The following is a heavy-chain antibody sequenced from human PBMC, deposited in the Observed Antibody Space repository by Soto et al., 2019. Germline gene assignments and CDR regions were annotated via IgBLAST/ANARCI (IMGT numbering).Heavy chain of an antibody. V-gene: IGHV1-46*01. CDR2: INPSGGSK. CDR1: GYTFTSYY. D-gene: IGHD1-7*01. CDR3: ARTGENWNYGDKLND. Sequence: QVQLVQSGAEVKKPGASVKVSCKASGYTFTSYYMHWVRQAPGQGLEWMGIINPSGGSKSYAQKCQGRVTMTRDTSTSTVYMELSSLRSEDTAVYYCARTGENWNYGDKLNDWGQGTLVTVSS. J-gene: IGHJ4*02.